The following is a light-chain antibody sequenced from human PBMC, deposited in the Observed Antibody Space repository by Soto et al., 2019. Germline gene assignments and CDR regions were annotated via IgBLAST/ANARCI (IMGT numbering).Light chain of an antibody. CDR2: XVS. CDR1: QTVGRW. Sequence: RSQSPSPRFASLGYKFTSFCRAGQTVGRWVACYQQTPWKAPXLRMYXVSSLKSGVPSRFSGSGSGTEFTITISSLQPDDFATYYCQQYNSFFTFGGGTKVDIK. CDR3: QQYNSFFT. J-gene: IGKJ4*02. V-gene: IGKV1-5*02.